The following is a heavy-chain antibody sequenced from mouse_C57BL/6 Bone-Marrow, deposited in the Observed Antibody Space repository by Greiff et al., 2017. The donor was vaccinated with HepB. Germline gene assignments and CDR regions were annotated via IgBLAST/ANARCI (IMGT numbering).Heavy chain of an antibody. CDR1: GYTFTSYW. Sequence: VQLQQPGAELVKPGASVKVSCKASGYTFTSYWMHWVKQRPGQGLEWIGRIHPSDSDTNYNQKFKGKATLTADKSSSTAYMELRSLTSEDSAVYFCARKEGTGNFDYWGQGTTLTVSS. CDR2: IHPSDSDT. V-gene: IGHV1-74*01. J-gene: IGHJ2*01. D-gene: IGHD4-1*01. CDR3: ARKEGTGNFDY.